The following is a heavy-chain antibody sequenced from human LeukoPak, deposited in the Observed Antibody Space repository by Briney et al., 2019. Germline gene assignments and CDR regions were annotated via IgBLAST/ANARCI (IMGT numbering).Heavy chain of an antibody. Sequence: PSETLSLTCIVSGGSISSGGYYWTWIRQHPGKGLEWIGYIHYSGSTYYNPSLKSRVTISVDTSKNQFSLKLSSVTAADTAVYYCARDPIDSSGYFGYWGQGTLVTVSP. D-gene: IGHD3-22*01. CDR2: IHYSGST. CDR1: GGSISSGGYY. CDR3: ARDPIDSSGYFGY. V-gene: IGHV4-31*03. J-gene: IGHJ4*02.